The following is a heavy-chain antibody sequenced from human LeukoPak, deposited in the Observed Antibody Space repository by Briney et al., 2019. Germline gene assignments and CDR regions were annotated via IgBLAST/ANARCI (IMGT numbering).Heavy chain of an antibody. V-gene: IGHV4-31*03. CDR2: IYYIGNT. D-gene: IGHD1-26*01. CDR3: ARVRRLTLGDLVYDYYHMDV. CDR1: GASINNDNYY. Sequence: SQTLSLTCNVSGASINNDNYYWTWIRQVPGKGLEWIGSIYYIGNTYYSPSLRSRLTISLDTSKNQFFLEVTSVPAADTALYYCARVRRLTLGDLVYDYYHMDVWGKGTTVTVSS. J-gene: IGHJ6*03.